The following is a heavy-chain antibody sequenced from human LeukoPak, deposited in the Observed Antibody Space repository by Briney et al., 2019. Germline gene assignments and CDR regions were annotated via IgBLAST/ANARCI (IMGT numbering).Heavy chain of an antibody. Sequence: GGSLRLSCAASGFTFSAYNMNWVRRTPGKGLEWVSSITTSSTYMFYADSMKGRFTISRDNAKNSLYLQMNSLRAEDTAVYYCARDSEYYGSGSPYYFDYWGQGTLVTVSS. CDR1: GFTFSAYN. J-gene: IGHJ4*02. V-gene: IGHV3-21*01. CDR3: ARDSEYYGSGSPYYFDY. CDR2: ITTSSTYM. D-gene: IGHD3-10*01.